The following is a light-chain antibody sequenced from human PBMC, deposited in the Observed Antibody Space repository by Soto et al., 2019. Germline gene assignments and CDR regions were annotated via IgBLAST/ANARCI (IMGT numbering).Light chain of an antibody. CDR2: EVS. Sequence: QSALTQPPSASGSPGQSVTISCTGTSSDVGGYNYVSWYQQHPGKAPKLMIYEVSKRSSGVPDRFSGSKSGNTATLTVSGLQAEDESDYYCSSYGGSNNYVFGTGTKLTVL. J-gene: IGLJ1*01. V-gene: IGLV2-8*01. CDR3: SSYGGSNNYV. CDR1: SSDVGGYNY.